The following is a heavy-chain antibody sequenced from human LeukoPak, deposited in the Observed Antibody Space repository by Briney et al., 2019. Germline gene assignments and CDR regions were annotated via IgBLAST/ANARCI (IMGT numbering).Heavy chain of an antibody. D-gene: IGHD3-22*01. V-gene: IGHV3-7*01. CDR2: IKQDGSEI. J-gene: IGHJ4*02. CDR1: GFTFKNYW. CDR3: ARDPFRDYDSSGYFDF. Sequence: PGGSLRLSCAASGFTFKNYWMSWVRQAPGKGLEWVANIKQDGSEINYVDSVKGRFTISRDNAKNSLHLQMNSLRAEDTAAYYCARDPFRDYDSSGYFDFWGQGTPVTVSS.